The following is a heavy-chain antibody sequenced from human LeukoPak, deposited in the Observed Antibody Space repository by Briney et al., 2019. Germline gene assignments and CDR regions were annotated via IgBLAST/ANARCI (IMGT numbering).Heavy chain of an antibody. D-gene: IGHD6-19*01. Sequence: GGSLRLSCAASGFTFSSYAMSWVRQAPGKGLEWVSAISGSGGTTYLADSVKDRFIISRDNSKNTLYLQINNLRAEDTAIYYCAKDHLRHIDSSVWLYFFDYWGQGTLVTVSS. CDR1: GFTFSSYA. CDR3: AKDHLRHIDSSVWLYFFDY. J-gene: IGHJ4*02. CDR2: ISGSGGTT. V-gene: IGHV3-23*01.